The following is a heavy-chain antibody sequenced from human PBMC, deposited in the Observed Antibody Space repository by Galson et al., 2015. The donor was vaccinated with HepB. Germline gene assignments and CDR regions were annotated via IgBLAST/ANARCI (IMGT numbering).Heavy chain of an antibody. V-gene: IGHV3-21*01. CDR1: GFTLSNYS. CDR3: ARESYYDFWSSYYTLDY. Sequence: SLRLSCAASGFTLSNYSMNWVRQAPGKGLEWVSSINSSSSHIYYADSVKGRFTISRDNAKNSLYLQMNSLRAEDTAVYYCARESYYDFWSSYYTLDYWGQGTLVTVSS. D-gene: IGHD3-3*01. J-gene: IGHJ4*02. CDR2: INSSSSHI.